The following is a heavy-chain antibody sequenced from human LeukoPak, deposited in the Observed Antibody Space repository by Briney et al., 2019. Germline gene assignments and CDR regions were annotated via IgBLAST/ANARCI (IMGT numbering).Heavy chain of an antibody. Sequence: GGSLRLSCAASGFTFDDYAMHWVRQAPGKGLEWVSGISWNSGSIGYADSVRGRFTISRDNSQSTLYLQMNSLRAEDTAVYYCAKGGYSSTWRNYFDYWGQGTLVTVSS. CDR2: ISWNSGSI. CDR3: AKGGYSSTWRNYFDY. V-gene: IGHV3-9*01. CDR1: GFTFDDYA. D-gene: IGHD6-13*01. J-gene: IGHJ4*02.